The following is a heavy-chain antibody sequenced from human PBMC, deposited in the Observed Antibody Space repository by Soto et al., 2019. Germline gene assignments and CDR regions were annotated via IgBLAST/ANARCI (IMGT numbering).Heavy chain of an antibody. D-gene: IGHD5-12*01. CDR1: GFTFSSYG. Sequence: PVGSLRLSCAASGFTFSSYGMHWVRQAPGKGLEWVAVISYDGSNKYYADSVKGRFTISRDNSKNTLYLQMNSLRAEDTAVYYCAKDNSGYPPYYGMDVWGQGTTVTVSS. J-gene: IGHJ6*02. CDR3: AKDNSGYPPYYGMDV. CDR2: ISYDGSNK. V-gene: IGHV3-30*18.